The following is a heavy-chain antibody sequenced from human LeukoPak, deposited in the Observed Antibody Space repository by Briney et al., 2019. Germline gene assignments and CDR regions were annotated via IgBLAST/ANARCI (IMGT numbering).Heavy chain of an antibody. J-gene: IGHJ3*02. D-gene: IGHD3-16*01. V-gene: IGHV3-33*01. CDR2: IWYDGSNK. CDR3: GRGYANNDAFDI. CDR1: GFTFSSYG. Sequence: GGSLRLSCAASGFTFSSYGMHWVRQAPGKGLERVAVIWYDGSNKYYADSVKGRFTISRDNSKNTLYLQMNSLRAEDTAVYYCGRGYANNDAFDIWGQGTMVTVSS.